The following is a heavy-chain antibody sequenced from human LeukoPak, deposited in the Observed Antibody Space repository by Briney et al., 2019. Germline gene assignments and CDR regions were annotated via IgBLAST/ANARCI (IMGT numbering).Heavy chain of an antibody. V-gene: IGHV3-64*04. CDR1: GFTFSRFG. Sequence: PGGSLRLSCSASGFTFSRFGMHWVRQAPGKGLEYVSSISANGGSTDYADSVKGRFTISRDNSKDTLFLQLNSLTAADTAMYFCAKASVAIPQYCNSWGQGTLVTVSS. D-gene: IGHD2-2*02. J-gene: IGHJ5*02. CDR3: AKASVAIPQYCNS. CDR2: ISANGGST.